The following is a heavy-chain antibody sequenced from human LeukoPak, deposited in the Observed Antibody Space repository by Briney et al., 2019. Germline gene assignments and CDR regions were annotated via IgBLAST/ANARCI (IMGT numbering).Heavy chain of an antibody. CDR2: IWYDGSNK. J-gene: IGHJ6*02. CDR3: AKDLRAYDILTGPRFGMDV. Sequence: GGSLRLSCAASGFTFSSYGMHWVRQAPGKGLEWVAVIWYDGSNKFYADSVKGRFTISRDNSKNTLYLQMNSLRVEDTAVYYCAKDLRAYDILTGPRFGMDVWGQGTTVTVSS. D-gene: IGHD3-9*01. V-gene: IGHV3-30*02. CDR1: GFTFSSYG.